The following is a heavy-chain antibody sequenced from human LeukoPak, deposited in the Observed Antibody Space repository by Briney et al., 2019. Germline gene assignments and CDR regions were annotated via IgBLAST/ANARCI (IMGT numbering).Heavy chain of an antibody. V-gene: IGHV5-51*01. CDR3: ARLIYYGSGKTYFFDS. CDR1: GYSFNTFW. CDR2: IYPSDSET. J-gene: IGHJ4*02. D-gene: IGHD3-10*01. Sequence: GESLKISCKGSGYSFNTFWIGWVRQTPETGLEWMGNIYPSDSETKYKPSFQGQVTISVDKSISTAYLRLSSLKASDTAIYYCARLIYYGSGKTYFFDSWGQGTLVTVSS.